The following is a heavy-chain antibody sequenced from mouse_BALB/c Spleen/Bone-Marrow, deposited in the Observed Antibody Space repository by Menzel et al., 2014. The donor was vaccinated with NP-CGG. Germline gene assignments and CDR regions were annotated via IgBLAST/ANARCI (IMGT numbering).Heavy chain of an antibody. CDR1: RFTFSSYT. J-gene: IGHJ3*01. Sequence: EVKLVESGGGLVQPGGSLKLSCAASRFTFSSYTMSWVRQTPEKRLDWVAYISNGGGSTYYPDTVKGRFTISRDNAKNTLYLQMSSLKSEDTAMYYCARGNGFAYWGQGTLVTVSA. CDR3: ARGNGFAY. CDR2: ISNGGGST. V-gene: IGHV5-12-2*01.